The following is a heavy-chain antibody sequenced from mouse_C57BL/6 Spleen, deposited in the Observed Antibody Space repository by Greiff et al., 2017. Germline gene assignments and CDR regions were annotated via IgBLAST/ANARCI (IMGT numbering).Heavy chain of an antibody. J-gene: IGHJ4*01. Sequence: VQLQQSGPELVKPGASVKISCKASGYTFTDYYMNWVKQSHGKSLEWIGDINPNNGGTSYNQKFKGKATLTVDKSSSTAYMELRSLTSEDSAVYYCASSIYYAMDDWGQGTSVTVSS. V-gene: IGHV1-26*01. CDR2: INPNNGGT. CDR1: GYTFTDYY. D-gene: IGHD2-10*02. CDR3: ASSIYYAMDD.